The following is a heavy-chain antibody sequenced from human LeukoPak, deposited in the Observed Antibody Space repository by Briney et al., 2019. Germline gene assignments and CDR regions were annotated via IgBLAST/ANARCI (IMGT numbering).Heavy chain of an antibody. V-gene: IGHV4-38-2*02. D-gene: IGHD3-16*01. J-gene: IGHJ4*02. CDR3: DGGY. Sequence: SETLSLTCTVSGYSISSGYYWGWIRQPPGKGLEWIGGIYHSGSTYYNPSLKSRVTISMDTSKNQFSLKVRSVTAADTAVYYCDGGYWGQGTLVTVSS. CDR2: IYHSGST. CDR1: GYSISSGYY.